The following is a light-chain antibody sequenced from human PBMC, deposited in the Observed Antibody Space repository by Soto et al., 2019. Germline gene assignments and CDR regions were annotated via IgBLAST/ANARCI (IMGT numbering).Light chain of an antibody. Sequence: EIVMTQSPATLSVSPGERATLSCRASQSLSTNLVWYQQRPGQAPRLLIYAASTRATGIPARFSGSGSGTEFTLTISRPQSEDFALYYSHQDSKWWTFGHGTKVEIK. J-gene: IGKJ1*01. CDR3: HQDSKWWT. CDR1: QSLSTN. V-gene: IGKV3-15*01. CDR2: AAS.